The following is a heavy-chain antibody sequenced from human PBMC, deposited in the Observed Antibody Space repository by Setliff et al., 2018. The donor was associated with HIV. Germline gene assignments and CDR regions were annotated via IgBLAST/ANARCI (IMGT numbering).Heavy chain of an antibody. Sequence: GGSLRLSCVASAFTVSGKWMGWVRQAPGKGLEWVSVINIDDTTYYGDSVKGRFSISRDNSKNTLNLQMNSLSAEDTALYYCSTSSRGWGPDGFDIWGQGAMVTV. J-gene: IGHJ3*02. CDR1: AFTVSGKW. V-gene: IGHV3-53*05. CDR2: INIDDTT. D-gene: IGHD2-2*01. CDR3: STSSRGWGPDGFDI.